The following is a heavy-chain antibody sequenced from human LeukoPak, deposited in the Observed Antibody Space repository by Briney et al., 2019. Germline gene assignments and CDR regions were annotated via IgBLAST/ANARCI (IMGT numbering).Heavy chain of an antibody. V-gene: IGHV1-8*01. Sequence: ASVKVSCKASGYTFTSYDINWVRQATGQGLEWMGWMNPNSGNTGYAQKFQGRVTMTRNTSISTAYMELSSLRSEDTAVYYCALTSAGGAGFDYWGQGTLVTVSS. CDR2: MNPNSGNT. CDR1: GYTFTSYD. D-gene: IGHD4/OR15-4a*01. J-gene: IGHJ4*02. CDR3: ALTSAGGAGFDY.